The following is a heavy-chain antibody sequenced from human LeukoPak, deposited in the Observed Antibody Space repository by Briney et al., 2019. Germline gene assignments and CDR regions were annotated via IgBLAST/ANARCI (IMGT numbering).Heavy chain of an antibody. CDR3: ARAALIAARPNFDY. CDR2: ISAYNGNT. CDR1: VYTFTSLG. J-gene: IGHJ4*02. V-gene: IGHV1-18*01. D-gene: IGHD6-6*01. Sequence: ASVKVSCKASVYTFTSLGIGWVRQAPGQGLEGLGWISAYNGNTNYAQKLQGRVTMTTDTSTSTAYMELRSLRSDDTAVYYCARAALIAARPNFDYWGQGTLVTVSS.